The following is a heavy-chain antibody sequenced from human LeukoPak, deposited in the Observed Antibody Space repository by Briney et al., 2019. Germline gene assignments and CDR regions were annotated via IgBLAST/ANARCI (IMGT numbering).Heavy chain of an antibody. CDR3: ARALYRQHIVVVNAKNYWYFDL. J-gene: IGHJ2*01. D-gene: IGHD2-21*01. V-gene: IGHV3-48*03. CDR1: GFTFSSYE. CDR2: ISSSGSTI. Sequence: GGSLRLSCAASGFTFSSYEMNWVRQAPGQGLEWVSYISSSGSTIYYADSVKGRFTISRDNAKNSLYLQMNSLRAEDTAVYYCARALYRQHIVVVNAKNYWYFDLWGRGTLVTVSS.